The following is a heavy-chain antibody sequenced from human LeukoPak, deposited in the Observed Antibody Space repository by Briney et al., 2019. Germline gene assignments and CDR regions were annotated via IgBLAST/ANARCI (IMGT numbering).Heavy chain of an antibody. CDR1: GGSISSYY. J-gene: IGHJ4*02. V-gene: IGHV4-59*12. CDR3: ARNDGNAAFDY. Sequence: PSETLSLTCTVSGGSISSYYWSWIRQPPGKGLEWIGEIYHSGSTNYNPSLKSRVTISVDKSKKQFSLKLSSVTAADTAMYYCARNDGNAAFDYWGQGTLVTVSS. CDR2: IYHSGST. D-gene: IGHD4-23*01.